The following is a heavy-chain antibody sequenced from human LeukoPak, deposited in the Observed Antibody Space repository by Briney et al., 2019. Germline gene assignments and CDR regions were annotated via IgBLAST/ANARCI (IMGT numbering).Heavy chain of an antibody. D-gene: IGHD3-10*01. Sequence: GRSLRLSCAASGFTFSSYAMHWVRQAPGKGLEWVAVISYDGSNKYYADSVKGRFTISRDNSKNTLYLQMNSLRAEDTAVYYCARDMGETYGMDVWGQGTTVTVSS. V-gene: IGHV3-30*04. J-gene: IGHJ6*02. CDR2: ISYDGSNK. CDR1: GFTFSSYA. CDR3: ARDMGETYGMDV.